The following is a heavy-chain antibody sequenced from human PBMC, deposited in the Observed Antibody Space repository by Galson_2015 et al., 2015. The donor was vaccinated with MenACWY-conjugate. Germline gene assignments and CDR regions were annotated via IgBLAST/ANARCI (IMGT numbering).Heavy chain of an antibody. J-gene: IGHJ4*02. Sequence: SCKASGYPFTAYFIHWVRQAPGQGLLWMGWIDPKSGGANYAQNFQVRVTMTRDTSISTAYMDLSSLRSDDTAVYYCTRDRHPPRAPFDYWGQGTLVTVSS. CDR3: TRDRHPPRAPFDY. V-gene: IGHV1-2*02. CDR2: IDPKSGGA. CDR1: GYPFTAYF.